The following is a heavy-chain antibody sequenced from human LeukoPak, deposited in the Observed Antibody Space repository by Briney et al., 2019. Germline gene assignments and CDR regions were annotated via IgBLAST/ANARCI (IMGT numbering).Heavy chain of an antibody. D-gene: IGHD1-1*01. J-gene: IGHJ4*02. CDR1: GYTFTTYG. CDR2: ISPYNGAT. Sequence: GASVKVSCKASGYTFTTYGITWIRQAPGQGLEWLGWISPYNGATEYAQNLQDRVSMTTDTSTNTAYIEVRSLKSDDTAVYYCARDSDWNVDYCGQGTLVTVSS. CDR3: ARDSDWNVDY. V-gene: IGHV1-18*01.